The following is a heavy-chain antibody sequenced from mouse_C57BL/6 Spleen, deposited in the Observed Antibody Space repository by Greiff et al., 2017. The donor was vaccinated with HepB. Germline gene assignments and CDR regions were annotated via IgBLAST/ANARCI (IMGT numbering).Heavy chain of an antibody. Sequence: VKLVESGAELVKPGASVKLSCKASGYTFTEYTIHWVKQRSGQGLEWIGWFYPGSGSIKYNEKFKDKATLTADNSSSTVYMELSRLTSEDSAVYFCARQYDYERYFDVWGTGTTVTVSS. CDR1: GYTFTEYT. CDR3: ARQYDYERYFDV. J-gene: IGHJ1*03. CDR2: FYPGSGSI. V-gene: IGHV1-62-2*01. D-gene: IGHD2-4*01.